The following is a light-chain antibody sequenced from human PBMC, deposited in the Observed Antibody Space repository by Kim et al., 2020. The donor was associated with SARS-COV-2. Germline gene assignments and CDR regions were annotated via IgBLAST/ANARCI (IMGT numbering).Light chain of an antibody. Sequence: STLSASVGDRVTLTCRASQSVSRWLAWYQQKPGKAPKLLIYDGSNLQSGVPSRFSVSGSGTEFTLTISSLQPDDFAIYYCQHRQTFGQGTKVDIK. J-gene: IGKJ1*01. CDR3: QHRQT. CDR1: QSVSRW. CDR2: DGS. V-gene: IGKV1-5*01.